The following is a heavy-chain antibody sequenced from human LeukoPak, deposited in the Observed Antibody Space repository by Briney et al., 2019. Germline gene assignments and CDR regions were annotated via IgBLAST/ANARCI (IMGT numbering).Heavy chain of an antibody. D-gene: IGHD1-26*01. CDR2: IYPGDSDT. V-gene: IGHV5-51*01. CDR1: GYSFTSYW. J-gene: IGHJ4*02. CDR3: ARLRYSGSYSGGGGYFDY. Sequence: GESLKISCKGSGYSFTSYWIGWVRQMPGKGLEWMGIIYPGDSDTTYSPSFQGQVIISADKSISTAYLQWSSLKASDTAIYYCARLRYSGSYSGGGGYFDYWGQGTLVTVSS.